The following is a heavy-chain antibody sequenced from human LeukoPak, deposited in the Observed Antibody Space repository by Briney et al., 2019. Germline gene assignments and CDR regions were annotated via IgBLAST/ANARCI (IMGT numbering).Heavy chain of an antibody. J-gene: IGHJ4*02. CDR3: ARDPGSGYFVDY. CDR1: GGTFSSYA. V-gene: IGHV1-69*04. D-gene: IGHD6-19*01. Sequence: SVKVSCKASGGTFSSYAIGWVRQAPGQGLEWMGRIIPILGIANYAQKFQGRVTITADKSTSTAYMELSSLRSEDTAVYYCARDPGSGYFVDYWGQGTLVTVSS. CDR2: IIPILGIA.